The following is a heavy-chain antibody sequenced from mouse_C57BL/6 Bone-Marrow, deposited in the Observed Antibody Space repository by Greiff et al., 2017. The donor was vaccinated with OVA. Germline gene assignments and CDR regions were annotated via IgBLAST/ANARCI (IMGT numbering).Heavy chain of an antibody. CDR1: GYAFSSSW. D-gene: IGHD2-3*01. V-gene: IGHV1-82*01. J-gene: IGHJ2*01. CDR3: ERRDGWYFDY. CDR2: IYPGGGDT. Sequence: QVQLQQSGPELVKPGASVKISCKASGYAFSSSWMNWVKQRPGKGLEWIGRIYPGGGDTNYNGKFKGKATLTADKSSSTAYMQLSSLTSEDSAVYFCERRDGWYFDYWGQGTTLTVSS.